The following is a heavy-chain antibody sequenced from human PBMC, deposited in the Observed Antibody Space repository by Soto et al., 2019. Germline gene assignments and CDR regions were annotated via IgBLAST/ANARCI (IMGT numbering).Heavy chain of an antibody. D-gene: IGHD5-12*01. V-gene: IGHV3-30*03. J-gene: IGHJ4*02. CDR3: AITSVADASFDY. Sequence: LRLSCAGSGFIFSNNGMHWVRQAPGKGLEWVAFISYDGGETFYADSVKGRFTISRDNSKSTLFLHMNSLKKEDTAVYYCAITSVADASFDYWGQGTLVTVSS. CDR1: GFIFSNNG. CDR2: ISYDGGET.